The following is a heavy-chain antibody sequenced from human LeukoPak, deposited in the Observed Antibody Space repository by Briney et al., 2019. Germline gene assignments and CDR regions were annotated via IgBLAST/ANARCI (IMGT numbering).Heavy chain of an antibody. D-gene: IGHD3-22*01. CDR3: ARDKGDGDYDSSGYNY. CDR1: GGTFSSYA. V-gene: IGHV1-69*13. J-gene: IGHJ4*02. CDR2: IIPIFGTT. Sequence: GASVKVSCKASGGTFSSYAISWVRQAPGQGLEWMGGIIPIFGTTNYAQKFQGRVTITADESTSTAYMELSSLRSEDTAVYYCARDKGDGDYDSSGYNYWGQGTLVTVSS.